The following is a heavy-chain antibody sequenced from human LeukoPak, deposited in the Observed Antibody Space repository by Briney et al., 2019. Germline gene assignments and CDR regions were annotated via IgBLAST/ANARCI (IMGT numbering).Heavy chain of an antibody. CDR2: IYYSGST. D-gene: IGHD6-13*01. CDR1: GGSISSYY. J-gene: IGHJ4*02. V-gene: IGHV4-59*08. CDR3: ARQRSGYSSSFDY. Sequence: PSETLSLTCTVSGGSISSYYWSWIRQPPGKGLEWIGYIYYSGSTNYNPSLKSRVTISVDTSKNQFSLKLSSVTAADTAVYYCARQRSGYSSSFDYWGQGTLVTVSS.